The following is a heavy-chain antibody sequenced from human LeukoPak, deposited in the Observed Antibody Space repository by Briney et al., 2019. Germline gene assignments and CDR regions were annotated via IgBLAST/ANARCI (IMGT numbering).Heavy chain of an antibody. J-gene: IGHJ4*02. D-gene: IGHD3-3*01. CDR1: GYTFTSYG. CDR3: ARGVGGGITIFGVVIMKGFDY. Sequence: ASVKVSCKASGYTFTSYGISWVRQAPGQGLEWMGWISAYNGNTNYAQKPQGRVTMTTDTSTSTAYMELRSLRSDDTAVYYCARGVGGGITIFGVVIMKGFDYWGQGTLVTVSS. V-gene: IGHV1-18*01. CDR2: ISAYNGNT.